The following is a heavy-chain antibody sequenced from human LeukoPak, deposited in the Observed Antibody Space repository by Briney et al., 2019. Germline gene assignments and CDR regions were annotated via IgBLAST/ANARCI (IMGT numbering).Heavy chain of an antibody. D-gene: IGHD1-1*01. Sequence: SETLSLTCTVSGYSISSGYYWGWIRQPPGKGLEWIGSIYHGGCTYYNPSLKGRVTISVDTHKIQFSLKLGSVTAADTAVYYCARGVGLTQGGTFDYWGQGTLVTVSS. V-gene: IGHV4-38-2*02. CDR1: GYSISSGYY. CDR3: ARGVGLTQGGTFDY. J-gene: IGHJ4*02. CDR2: IYHGGCT.